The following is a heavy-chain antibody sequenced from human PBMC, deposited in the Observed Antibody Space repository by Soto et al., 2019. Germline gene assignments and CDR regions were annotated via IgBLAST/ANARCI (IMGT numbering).Heavy chain of an antibody. CDR3: ARGDILTGYSAFEY. D-gene: IGHD3-9*01. Sequence: GGSLRLSCAASGFTFSSYGMHWVRQAPGKGLEWVAVIWYDGSNKYYADSVKGRFTISRDNSKNTLYLQMNSLRAEDTAVYYCARGDILTGYSAFEYWGQGTLVTVYS. V-gene: IGHV3-33*01. CDR2: IWYDGSNK. J-gene: IGHJ4*02. CDR1: GFTFSSYG.